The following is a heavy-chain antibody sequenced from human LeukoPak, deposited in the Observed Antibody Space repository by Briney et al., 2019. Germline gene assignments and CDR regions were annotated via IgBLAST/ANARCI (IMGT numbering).Heavy chain of an antibody. CDR2: ISSSGGST. Sequence: GGSLRLSCAASGFTFSSYAMSWVRQAPGKGLEWVSAISSSGGSTYYADSVKGRFTISRDNSKNTLYLRMNSLRAEDTAVYYCAKGGAWFGELLYHFGYWGQGTLVTVSS. D-gene: IGHD3-10*01. J-gene: IGHJ4*02. CDR3: AKGGAWFGELLYHFGY. V-gene: IGHV3-23*01. CDR1: GFTFSSYA.